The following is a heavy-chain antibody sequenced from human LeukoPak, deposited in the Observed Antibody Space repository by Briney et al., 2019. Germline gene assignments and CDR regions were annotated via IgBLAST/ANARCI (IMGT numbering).Heavy chain of an antibody. D-gene: IGHD2-2*01. CDR3: ARGTVPAAPIGYYYYYMDV. Sequence: PSETLSLTCAVSGGSISSYYWDWIRQPAGKGLEWIGRIYISGSTNYNPSLKSRVTMSVDTSKNQFSLQLSSVTAADTAVYYCARGTVPAAPIGYYYYYMDVWGKGTTVTVSS. J-gene: IGHJ6*03. CDR2: IYISGST. CDR1: GGSISSYY. V-gene: IGHV4-4*07.